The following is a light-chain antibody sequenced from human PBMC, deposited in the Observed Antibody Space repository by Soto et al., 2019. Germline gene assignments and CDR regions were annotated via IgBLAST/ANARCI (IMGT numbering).Light chain of an antibody. J-gene: IGKJ1*01. CDR1: QGIRSF. Sequence: IQLTQSPSSLSASVGDRVTITCRASQGIRSFLAWYQQKPGKATNLLIYGASTLQSGVPSRFSGSGSGTDFTLTIASLQPEDFATYYCQQLNTYPRTFGQGTKVEVK. V-gene: IGKV1-9*01. CDR3: QQLNTYPRT. CDR2: GAS.